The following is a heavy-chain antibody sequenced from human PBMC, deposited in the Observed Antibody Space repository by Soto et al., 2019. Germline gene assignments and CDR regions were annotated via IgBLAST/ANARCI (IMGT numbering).Heavy chain of an antibody. J-gene: IGHJ4*02. D-gene: IGHD1-26*01. V-gene: IGHV1-2*02. Sequence: GASVKVSCKASGYSFTGYYMYWVRQAPGQGLEWMGWINPNNGDTNYAQNFQGRVTMTRDTSINTVYMELSGLRSDDTAVYYCATSGQAGARRGFDYWGQGTLVTVSS. CDR1: GYSFTGYY. CDR2: INPNNGDT. CDR3: ATSGQAGARRGFDY.